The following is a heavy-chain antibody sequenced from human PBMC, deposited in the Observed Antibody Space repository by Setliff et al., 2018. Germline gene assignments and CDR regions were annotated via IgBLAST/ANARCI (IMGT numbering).Heavy chain of an antibody. D-gene: IGHD6-19*01. V-gene: IGHV4-34*01. CDR3: VRTDYSDGRYSMDV. CDR1: GGTFSDYY. CDR2: INHSGSA. Sequence: SETLSLTCAASGGTFSDYYWTWIRQPPGKGLEWVGEINHSGSANYNPSLKSRVTISVDKSTNQFSLKLNSVTAADTAVYYCVRTDYSDGRYSMDVWGKGTTVTVSS. J-gene: IGHJ6*03.